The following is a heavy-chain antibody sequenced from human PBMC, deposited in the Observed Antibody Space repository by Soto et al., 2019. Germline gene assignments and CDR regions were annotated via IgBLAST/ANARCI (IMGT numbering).Heavy chain of an antibody. Sequence: PGGSLRLSCAASGFTFSSYEMNWVRQAPGKGLEWVSYISSSGSTIYYADSVKGRFTISRDKAKNSLYLQMNSLSAEYSALYYCARSGYSSGWPDYWGQGTLVTVSS. J-gene: IGHJ4*02. CDR2: ISSSGSTI. CDR3: ARSGYSSGWPDY. CDR1: GFTFSSYE. D-gene: IGHD6-19*01. V-gene: IGHV3-48*03.